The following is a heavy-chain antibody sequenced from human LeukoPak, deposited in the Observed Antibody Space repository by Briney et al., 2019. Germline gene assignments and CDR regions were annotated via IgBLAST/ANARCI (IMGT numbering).Heavy chain of an antibody. Sequence: ASVKVSCKASGYTFTSYDINWVRQATGQGLEWMGWMNPNSGNTGYAQKFQGGVTMTRNTSISTAYMELSSLRSEDTAVYYCARVPANRVWFGELPGYYFDYWGQGTLVTVSS. J-gene: IGHJ4*02. V-gene: IGHV1-8*01. CDR3: ARVPANRVWFGELPGYYFDY. CDR2: MNPNSGNT. D-gene: IGHD3-10*01. CDR1: GYTFTSYD.